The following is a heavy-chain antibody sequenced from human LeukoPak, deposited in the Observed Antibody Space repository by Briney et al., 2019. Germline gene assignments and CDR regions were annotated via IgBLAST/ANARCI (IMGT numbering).Heavy chain of an antibody. CDR2: ISYDGSNK. J-gene: IGHJ4*02. Sequence: PGGSLRLACAASGFTFSSYGMGWVRQAPGKGLEWVAVISYDGSNKYYADSVKGRFTISRDTSKTTLYLQMNSLRAEDTAVYYCAKDWYISKQWLAPDFDYWGQRTLVTVSS. CDR3: AKDWYISKQWLAPDFDY. V-gene: IGHV3-30*18. CDR1: GFTFSSYG. D-gene: IGHD6-19*01.